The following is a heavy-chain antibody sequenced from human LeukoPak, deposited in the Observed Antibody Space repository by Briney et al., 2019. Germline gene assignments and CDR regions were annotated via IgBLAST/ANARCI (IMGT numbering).Heavy chain of an antibody. V-gene: IGHV3-53*01. Sequence: PGGSLRLSCAASGFTVTSDYMSWVRQAPGKGLEWVSVIYSGGTTFYADSVKGRFTISRDNSKNTLYLQMNSLRAEDTAMYYCARASSIGKAGLFDYWGQGTLVTVSS. CDR3: ARASSIGKAGLFDY. CDR1: GFTVTSDY. CDR2: IYSGGTT. J-gene: IGHJ4*02. D-gene: IGHD6-13*01.